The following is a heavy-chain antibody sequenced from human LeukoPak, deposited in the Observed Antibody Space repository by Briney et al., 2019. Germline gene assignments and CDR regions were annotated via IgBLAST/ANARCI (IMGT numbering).Heavy chain of an antibody. V-gene: IGHV3-30*02. Sequence: GGSLRLSCAASGFSFRGYVMYWVRQAPGKGLEGVALIRHDGSYKDYADSVKGRFAISRDNHKYTVSLEMNSLRPEDTAVYYCAKDRGYGIDVWGKGTTVTVSS. CDR1: GFSFRGYV. CDR2: IRHDGSYK. J-gene: IGHJ6*04. CDR3: AKDRGYGIDV.